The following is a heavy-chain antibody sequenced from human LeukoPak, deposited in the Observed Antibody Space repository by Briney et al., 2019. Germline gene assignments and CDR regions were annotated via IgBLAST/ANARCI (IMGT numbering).Heavy chain of an antibody. Sequence: GESPKISCKGSGYSFTSYWIGWVRQMPGKGLEWMGIIYPGDSDTRYSPSFQGQVTISADKSISTAYLQWSSLKASDTAMYYCARQVSERWLQMPFDYWGQGTLVTVSS. CDR3: ARQVSERWLQMPFDY. CDR2: IYPGDSDT. V-gene: IGHV5-51*01. CDR1: GYSFTSYW. J-gene: IGHJ4*02. D-gene: IGHD5-24*01.